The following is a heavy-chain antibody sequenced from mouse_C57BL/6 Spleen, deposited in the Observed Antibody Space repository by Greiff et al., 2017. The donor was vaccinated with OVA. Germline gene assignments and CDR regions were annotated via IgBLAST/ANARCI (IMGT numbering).Heavy chain of an antibody. V-gene: IGHV1-82*01. D-gene: IGHD4-1*01. CDR1: GYAFSSSW. CDR3: ARNWVYAMDY. Sequence: VQRVESGPELVKPGASVKISCKASGYAFSSSWMNWVTQRPGEGLEWIGRIYPGDGDTNYKGKFKGKAPLTADKSSRTAYMQLSSLTAEDSAVYFCARNWVYAMDYWGQGTSVTVSS. CDR2: IYPGDGDT. J-gene: IGHJ4*01.